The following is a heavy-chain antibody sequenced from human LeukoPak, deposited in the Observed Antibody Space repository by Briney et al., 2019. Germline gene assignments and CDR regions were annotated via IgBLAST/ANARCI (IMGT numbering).Heavy chain of an antibody. J-gene: IGHJ3*01. CDR3: AKAREWELLSAFEV. Sequence: GGSLRLSCAASGFPVSDNYMSWVRQAPGKGLEWVALISYDGSDAYYIDSVKGRFTISKDNSKDTLYLEMNSLRSEDTAVYYCAKAREWELLSAFEVWGQGTVVTVSS. CDR2: ISYDGSDA. CDR1: GFPVSDNY. D-gene: IGHD1-26*01. V-gene: IGHV3-30*18.